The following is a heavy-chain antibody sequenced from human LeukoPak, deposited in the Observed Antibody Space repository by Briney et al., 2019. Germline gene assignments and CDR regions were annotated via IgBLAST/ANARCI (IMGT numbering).Heavy chain of an antibody. CDR2: ISYDGSNK. CDR3: ARDGGYSYGVYYYYYMDV. D-gene: IGHD5-18*01. J-gene: IGHJ6*03. Sequence: GRSLRLSCAASGFTFSSYAMHWVRQAPGKGLEWVAVISYDGSNKYYADSVKGRFTISRDNSKNTLYLQMNSLRAGDTAVYYCARDGGYSYGVYYYYYMDVWGKGTTVTVSS. V-gene: IGHV3-30*01. CDR1: GFTFSSYA.